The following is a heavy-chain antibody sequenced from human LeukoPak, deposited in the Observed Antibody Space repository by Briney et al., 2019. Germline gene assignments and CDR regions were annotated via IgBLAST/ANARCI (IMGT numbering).Heavy chain of an antibody. Sequence: PGGSLRLSCAASGFIFSNYAMYWVRQAPGKGLEWVSAISGRSNNTYYADSVKGRFTISRDSSKNTLYLQMNSLRADDTAVYHCAKWGDYDVLTGYYVSDFWGQGTLVTVSS. J-gene: IGHJ4*02. V-gene: IGHV3-23*01. D-gene: IGHD3-9*01. CDR3: AKWGDYDVLTGYYVSDF. CDR1: GFIFSNYA. CDR2: ISGRSNNT.